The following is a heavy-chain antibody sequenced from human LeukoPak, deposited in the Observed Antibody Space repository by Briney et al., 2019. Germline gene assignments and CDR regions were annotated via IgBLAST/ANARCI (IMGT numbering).Heavy chain of an antibody. J-gene: IGHJ6*02. V-gene: IGHV1-8*01. Sequence: GASVKVSCKASGYTFTSYDINWVRQTTGQGLEWMGWMNPNSGNTGYAQKFQGRVTMTRNTSISTAYMELSSLRSEDTAVYYCARRPLYDFWSGYYGTYYYYYGMDVWGQGTTVTVSS. D-gene: IGHD3-3*01. CDR1: GYTFTSYD. CDR3: ARRPLYDFWSGYYGTYYYYYGMDV. CDR2: MNPNSGNT.